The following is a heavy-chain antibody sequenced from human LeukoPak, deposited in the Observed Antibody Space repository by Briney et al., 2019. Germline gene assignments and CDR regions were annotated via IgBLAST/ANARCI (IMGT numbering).Heavy chain of an antibody. V-gene: IGHV1-3*01. D-gene: IGHD2-2*01. J-gene: IGHJ4*02. CDR3: ARGGYCSSTSCYAAVY. CDR1: GYTFTSYA. CDR2: INAGNGNT. Sequence: ASVKVSCKASGYTFTSYAMHWVRQAPGQRLEWMGWINAGNGNTKYSQKFQGRVTITRDTSASTAYMELSSLRSEDTAVYYCARGGYCSSTSCYAAVYWGQGTLVTVSS.